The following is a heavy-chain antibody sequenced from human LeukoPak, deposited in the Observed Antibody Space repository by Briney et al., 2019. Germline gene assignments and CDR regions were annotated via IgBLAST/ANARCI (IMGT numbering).Heavy chain of an antibody. CDR2: IYSGGST. V-gene: IGHV3-66*01. J-gene: IGHJ5*02. CDR1: GYTVSSYY. Sequence: GGSLRLSCAASGYTVSSYYMSWVRQAPGKGLEWVSVIYSGGSTYYADSVKSRFTISRDNSKNTLYLQINSLRAADTAVYYCARERWFDPWGQGTLVTVSS. CDR3: ARERWFDP.